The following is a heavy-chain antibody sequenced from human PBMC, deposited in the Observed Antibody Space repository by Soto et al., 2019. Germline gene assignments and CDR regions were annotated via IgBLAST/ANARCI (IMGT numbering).Heavy chain of an antibody. CDR1: GGTFSSYA. J-gene: IGHJ6*02. Sequence: QVQLVQSGAEVKKPGSSVKVSCKASGGTFSSYAISWVRQAPGQGLEWMGGIIPIFGTANYAQKFQGRVTITADESTSTAYMELSSLRSEDTAVYYCAREPVVAAANESYYYYGMDVWGQGTTVTVSS. CDR2: IIPIFGTA. CDR3: AREPVVAAANESYYYYGMDV. D-gene: IGHD2-15*01. V-gene: IGHV1-69*12.